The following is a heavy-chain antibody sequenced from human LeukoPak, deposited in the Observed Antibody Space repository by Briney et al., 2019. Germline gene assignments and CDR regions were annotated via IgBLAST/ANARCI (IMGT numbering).Heavy chain of an antibody. D-gene: IGHD2-2*02. CDR2: IKHSGST. CDR3: ARGGTYCSSTSCYKGRYYYYGMDV. CDR1: GGSFRGYY. J-gene: IGHJ6*02. Sequence: PSETLSLTCAVYGGSFRGYYWSWIRQPPGKGLEWIGEIKHSGSTNYNPSLKGRVTISVDTSKNQFSLKLSSVTAADTAVYYCARGGTYCSSTSCYKGRYYYYGMDVWGQGTTVTVSS. V-gene: IGHV4-34*01.